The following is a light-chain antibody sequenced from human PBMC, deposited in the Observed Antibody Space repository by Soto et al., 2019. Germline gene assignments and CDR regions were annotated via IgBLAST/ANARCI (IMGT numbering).Light chain of an antibody. Sequence: QSALTQPASVSGSPGQSITISCTGTSSDVGGYNYVSWYQQHPGKAPKLMIYDVSNRPSGVSDRFSGSKSGNTASLTISGLEAEDEAEYCCSSYTSSSTHVVFGGGTKLTVL. CDR2: DVS. V-gene: IGLV2-14*01. CDR1: SSDVGGYNY. J-gene: IGLJ2*01. CDR3: SSYTSSSTHVV.